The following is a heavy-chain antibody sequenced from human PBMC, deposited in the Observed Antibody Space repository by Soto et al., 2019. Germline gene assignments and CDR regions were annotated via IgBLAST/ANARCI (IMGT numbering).Heavy chain of an antibody. Sequence: QVQLQESGPGLVKPSETLSLTCTVSGGTVNSGAYYWSWILQPPGKGLEWIGYIHYSGSTNYNPVPASRPAVSVDTYKSQFSLTLTSVPAADTAIYFLARALAAAGTYGLDPWGQGTRVTVSS. V-gene: IGHV4-61*08. CDR2: IHYSGST. CDR3: ARALAAAGTYGLDP. D-gene: IGHD6-13*01. J-gene: IGHJ5*02. CDR1: GGTVNSGAYY.